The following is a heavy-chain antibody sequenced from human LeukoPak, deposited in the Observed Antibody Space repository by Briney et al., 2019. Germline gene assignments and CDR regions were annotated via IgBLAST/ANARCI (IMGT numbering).Heavy chain of an antibody. CDR2: INHSGST. CDR3: ARGLKYSSSWTLSY. J-gene: IGHJ4*02. Sequence: GSLRLSCAASGFTFSSYSMNWVRQAPGKGLEWIGEINHSGSTNYNPSLKSRVTISVDTSKNQFSLKLSSVTAADTAVYYCARGLKYSSSWTLSYWGQGTLVTVSS. V-gene: IGHV4-34*01. CDR1: GFTFSSYS. D-gene: IGHD6-13*01.